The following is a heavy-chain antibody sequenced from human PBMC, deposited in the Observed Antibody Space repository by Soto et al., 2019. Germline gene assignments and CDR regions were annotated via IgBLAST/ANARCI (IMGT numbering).Heavy chain of an antibody. CDR3: ARERSGYCCDP. CDR2: IYYSGST. CDR1: GGSISSSSYY. D-gene: IGHD6-19*01. J-gene: IGHJ5*02. Sequence: PSETLSLTCTVSGGSISSSSYYWGWIRQPPGKGLEWIGSIYYSGSTYYNPSLKSRVTISVDTSKNQFSLKLSSVTAADTAVYYCARERSGYCCDPWGQEPRVTVSS. V-gene: IGHV4-39*02.